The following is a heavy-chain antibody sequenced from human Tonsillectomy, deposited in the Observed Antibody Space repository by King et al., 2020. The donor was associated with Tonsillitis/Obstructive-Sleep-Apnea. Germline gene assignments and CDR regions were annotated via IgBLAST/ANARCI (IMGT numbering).Heavy chain of an antibody. CDR1: GFTFSSYG. D-gene: IGHD1-26*01. V-gene: IGHV3-30*18. CDR2: ISYYGSNK. Sequence: VQLVESGGGVVQPGRSLRLSCAASGFTFSSYGMHWGRQAPGKGLEWVAVISYYGSNKYYADSVKGRFTISRDNSKNTLYLQMNSLRAEDTAVYYCAKAYWELLRGWYFDYWGQGTLVTVSS. J-gene: IGHJ4*02. CDR3: AKAYWELLRGWYFDY.